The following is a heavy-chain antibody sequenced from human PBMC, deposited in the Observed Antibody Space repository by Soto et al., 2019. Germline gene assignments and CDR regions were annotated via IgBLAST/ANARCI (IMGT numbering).Heavy chain of an antibody. J-gene: IGHJ6*03. V-gene: IGHV1-3*01. CDR2: INAGNGNT. CDR1: GYTFTSYA. D-gene: IGHD3-3*01. Sequence: ASVKVSCKASGYTFTSYAMHWVRQAPGQRLEWMGWINAGNGNTKYSQKFQGRVTITRDTSASTACMELSSLRSEDTAVYYCARDRDFWSVKYYYYYYMDVWGKGTTVTVSS. CDR3: ARDRDFWSVKYYYYYYMDV.